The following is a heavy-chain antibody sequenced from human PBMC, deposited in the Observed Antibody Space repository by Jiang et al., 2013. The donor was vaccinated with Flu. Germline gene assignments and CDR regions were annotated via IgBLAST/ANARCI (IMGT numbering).Heavy chain of an antibody. J-gene: IGHJ5*02. CDR3: ARHLRILEWSGGGWFDP. D-gene: IGHD3-3*01. V-gene: IGHV4-39*01. Sequence: YSGSTYYNPSLKSRVTISVDTSKNQFSLKLSSVTAADTAVYYCARHLRILEWSGGGWFDPWGQGTLVTVSS. CDR2: YSGST.